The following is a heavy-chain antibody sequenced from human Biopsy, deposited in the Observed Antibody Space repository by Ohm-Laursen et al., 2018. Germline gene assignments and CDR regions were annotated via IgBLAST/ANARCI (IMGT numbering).Heavy chain of an antibody. Sequence: ASVKVSCKASGYTFAGYYLHWVRQALGHGLEWMGWINPNSGNANYAQSFQGRLTVTRDTSISTAYMGLTSLTFDDTAIYYCARVPAYPSIDGYYGLDLWGQGTTVIVSS. V-gene: IGHV1-2*02. D-gene: IGHD3-9*01. CDR3: ARVPAYPSIDGYYGLDL. CDR2: INPNSGNA. J-gene: IGHJ6*02. CDR1: GYTFAGYY.